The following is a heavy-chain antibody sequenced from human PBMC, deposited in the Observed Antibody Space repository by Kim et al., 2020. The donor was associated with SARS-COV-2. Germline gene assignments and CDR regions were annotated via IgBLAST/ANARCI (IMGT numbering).Heavy chain of an antibody. J-gene: IGHJ6*02. CDR1: GFTFSSYA. V-gene: IGHV3-64*01. CDR2: ISSNGGST. CDR3: ARATYYDFWSGSYGMDV. D-gene: IGHD3-3*01. Sequence: GGSLRLSCAASGFTFSSYAMHWVRQAPGKGLEYVSAISSNGGSTYYANSVKGRFTISRDNSKNTLYIQMGSLRAEDMAVYYCARATYYDFWSGSYGMDVWGQGTTVTVSS.